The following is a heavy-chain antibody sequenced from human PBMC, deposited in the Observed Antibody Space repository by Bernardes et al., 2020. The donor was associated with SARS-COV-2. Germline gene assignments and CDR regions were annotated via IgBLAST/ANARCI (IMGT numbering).Heavy chain of an antibody. D-gene: IGHD3-10*01. CDR3: ATPAVDAGYYGMDV. Sequence: SETLSLTCTVSGGSVSSGSYYWSWIRQPPGKGLEWIGYIYYSGSTNYNPSLKSRVTISVDTSKNQFSLKLSSVTAADTAVYYCATPAVDAGYYGMDVWGQGTTVTVSS. V-gene: IGHV4-61*01. CDR1: GGSVSSGSYY. J-gene: IGHJ6*02. CDR2: IYYSGST.